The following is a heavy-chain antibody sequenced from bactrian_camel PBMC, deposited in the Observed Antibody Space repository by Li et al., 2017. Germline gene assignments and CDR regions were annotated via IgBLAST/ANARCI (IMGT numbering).Heavy chain of an antibody. J-gene: IGHJ4*01. CDR2: MFSRGNSA. CDR3: ATGCTQIRRGAIRPERYTN. Sequence: HVQLVESGGGSVQAGGSLNLSCAATVNSNNLNWMGWFRQSPEKEREGIASMFSRGNSANYADSVRGRFTISKDDANNTLYLQMDSLKFEDTAMYYCATGCTQIRRGAIRPERYTNWGQGTQVTVS. D-gene: IGHD5*01. CDR1: VNSNNLNW. V-gene: IGHV3S54*01.